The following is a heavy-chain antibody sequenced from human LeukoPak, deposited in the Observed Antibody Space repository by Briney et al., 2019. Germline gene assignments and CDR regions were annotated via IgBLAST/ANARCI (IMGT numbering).Heavy chain of an antibody. CDR3: VVSYLYAFDI. CDR1: GFTFSTYA. V-gene: IGHV3-64D*09. Sequence: GGSLRLSCSATGFTFSTYAMHWVRQAPGKGLEYVSAISSNGGSTYYADSVKGRFTISRDNSKSTLYLQMSSLRAEDTAVYYCVVSYLYAFDIWGQGTMVTVSS. D-gene: IGHD5-18*01. CDR2: ISSNGGST. J-gene: IGHJ3*02.